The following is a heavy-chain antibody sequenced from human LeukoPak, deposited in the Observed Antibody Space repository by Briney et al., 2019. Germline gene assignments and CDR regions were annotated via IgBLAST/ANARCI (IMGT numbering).Heavy chain of an antibody. CDR1: GFAFGNYA. CDR3: ARDTSGGWYGLIDY. V-gene: IGHV3-23*01. Sequence: GGSLRLSCAASGFAFGNYAMGWVRQAPGKGLEWVSAISGSGGSTYYADSVKGRFTISRDNSKNTLYLQMNSLRAEDTAVYYCARDTSGGWYGLIDYWGQGTPVTVSS. CDR2: ISGSGGST. D-gene: IGHD6-19*01. J-gene: IGHJ4*02.